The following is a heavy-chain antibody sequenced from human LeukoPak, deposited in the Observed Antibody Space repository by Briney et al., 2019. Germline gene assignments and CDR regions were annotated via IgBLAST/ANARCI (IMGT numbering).Heavy chain of an antibody. CDR2: IYYSGST. CDR1: GGSISSSSYY. Sequence: SETLSLTCTVSGGSISSSSYYWGWIRQPPGKGLEWIGSIYYSGSTYYNPSLKSRVTISVDTSKNQFSLKLSSVTAADTAVYYCARVVVRGVIIEDLYNWFDPWGQGTLVTVSS. D-gene: IGHD3-10*01. V-gene: IGHV4-39*07. J-gene: IGHJ5*02. CDR3: ARVVVRGVIIEDLYNWFDP.